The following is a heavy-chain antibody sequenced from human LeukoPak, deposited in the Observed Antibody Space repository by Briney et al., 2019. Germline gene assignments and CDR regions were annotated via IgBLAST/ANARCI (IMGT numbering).Heavy chain of an antibody. D-gene: IGHD6-19*01. Sequence: ASVKVSCKASGYTFTTYDINWVRQAPGQGLEWMGWMNPNSGYTGYAQKFQGRVTITRDTSISTAYMELSSLRSEDTAVYYCARVAGSIDYWGQGTLVAVSS. CDR1: GYTFTTYD. CDR3: ARVAGSIDY. V-gene: IGHV1-8*03. J-gene: IGHJ4*02. CDR2: MNPNSGYT.